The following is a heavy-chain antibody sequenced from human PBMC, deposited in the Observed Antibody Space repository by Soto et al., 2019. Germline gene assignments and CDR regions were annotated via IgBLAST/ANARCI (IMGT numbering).Heavy chain of an antibody. CDR1: GFTFSNAR. D-gene: IGHD6-6*01. J-gene: IGHJ4*02. CDR3: TTGSTSTKNY. Sequence: PGGSLRLSCAASGFTFSNARLSWVRQAPGKGLEWVGRIKSKTDGGTTDYTAPVKGRFIISRDDSKNTLYLQMNSLKTEDTAVYYCTTGSTSTKNYWGQGALVTVSS. CDR2: IKSKTDGGTT. V-gene: IGHV3-15*01.